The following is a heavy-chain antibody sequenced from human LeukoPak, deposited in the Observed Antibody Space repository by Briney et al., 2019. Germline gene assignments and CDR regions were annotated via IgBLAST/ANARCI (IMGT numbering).Heavy chain of an antibody. CDR2: VSSDGNSK. CDR1: GFTFSRYA. CDR3: AKASGWYPEY. D-gene: IGHD6-19*01. J-gene: IGHJ4*02. Sequence: GGSLRLSCAASGFTFSRYAMHWVRQAPGKGLEWVAIVSSDGNSKYYADSVKGRFTISRDNSKNTLYLQMNSLRAEDTAVYYCAKASGWYPEYWGQGTLVTVSS. V-gene: IGHV3-30-3*01.